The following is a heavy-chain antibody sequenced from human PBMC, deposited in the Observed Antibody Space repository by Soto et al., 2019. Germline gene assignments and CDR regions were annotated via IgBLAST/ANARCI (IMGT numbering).Heavy chain of an antibody. V-gene: IGHV3-23*01. Sequence: EVQLLESGGRLLQPGGALRLSCAASGFTFSSYAMSWVRQAPGKGLEWVSGISGSGGRTYYADSVKGRFTISRDNSKNTLYLQMNSLRAEDTDVSYCAKDKNSNSLNWFDPWGQGTLVAVSS. J-gene: IGHJ5*02. CDR3: AKDKNSNSLNWFDP. CDR1: GFTFSSYA. CDR2: ISGSGGRT. D-gene: IGHD6-6*01.